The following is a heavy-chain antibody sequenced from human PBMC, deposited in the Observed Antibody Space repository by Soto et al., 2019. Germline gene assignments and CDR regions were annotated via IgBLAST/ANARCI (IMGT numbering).Heavy chain of an antibody. CDR2: VHPSGST. CDR1: GGSISSYY. V-gene: IGHV4-59*04. Sequence: SETLSLTCTVSGGSISSYYWSWIRQSPEKGLEWIGEVHPSGSTVYNPSLKSRLTMSLDTSKNQFSLNLNSVTAADTAVYFCVSQRTSVLSQAYFDYWGPGALVTVSS. CDR3: VSQRTSVLSQAYFDY. D-gene: IGHD2-8*01. J-gene: IGHJ4*02.